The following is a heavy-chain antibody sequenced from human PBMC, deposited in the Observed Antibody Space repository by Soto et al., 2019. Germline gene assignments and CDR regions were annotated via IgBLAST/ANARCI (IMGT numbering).Heavy chain of an antibody. CDR1: GGTFNNYA. D-gene: IGHD5-12*01. CDR2: IIPILGTT. V-gene: IGHV1-69*06. J-gene: IGHJ6*02. CDR3: ARGRGYENYYYHHGMDG. Sequence: QVHLVQSGAEVKKPGSSVKVSCKASGGTFNNYAISWVRQAPGQGLEWMGGIIPILGTTNYPQNFPGRVTITADKSTSTVYMELSSLRSEGKAVYYCARGRGYENYYYHHGMDGWGQGTTVTVSS.